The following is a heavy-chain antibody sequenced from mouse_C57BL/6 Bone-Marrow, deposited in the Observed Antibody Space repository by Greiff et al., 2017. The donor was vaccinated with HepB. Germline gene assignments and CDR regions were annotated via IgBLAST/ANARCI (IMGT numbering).Heavy chain of an antibody. Sequence: VQLQQPGAELVRPGTSVKLSCKASGYTFTSYWMHWVKQRPGQGLEWIGVIDPSDSYTNYNQKFKGKATLTVDTSSSTAYMQLSSLTSEDSAVYYCARKGYGSSPYFDYWGQGTTLTVSS. CDR3: ARKGYGSSPYFDY. V-gene: IGHV1-59*01. CDR1: GYTFTSYW. CDR2: IDPSDSYT. J-gene: IGHJ2*01. D-gene: IGHD1-1*01.